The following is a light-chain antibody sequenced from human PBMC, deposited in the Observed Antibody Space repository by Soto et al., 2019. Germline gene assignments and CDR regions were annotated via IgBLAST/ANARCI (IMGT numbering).Light chain of an antibody. CDR3: QQYGGSPPWT. J-gene: IGKJ1*01. Sequence: IVLAQSPATLSVSPGERATISCRASHNVANNYLAWYQQKHGQAPRLIIFAASSRATGVPHRFSASGSGTDFTLTISRLEPEDFAVYFCQQYGGSPPWTFGQGTKV. CDR1: HNVANNY. V-gene: IGKV3-20*01. CDR2: AAS.